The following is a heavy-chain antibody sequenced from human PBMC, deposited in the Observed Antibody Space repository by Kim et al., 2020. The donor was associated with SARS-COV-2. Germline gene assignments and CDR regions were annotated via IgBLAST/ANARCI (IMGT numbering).Heavy chain of an antibody. D-gene: IGHD4-17*01. V-gene: IGHV3-23*01. CDR2: LTSDGDDT. CDR1: GFTFSSYA. J-gene: IGHJ4*02. CDR3: TKNPTLTKPSY. Sequence: GGSLRLSCAASGFTFSSYAMSWVRQAPGKGLEWVSALTSDGDDTYYIDSVMGRFTISRDNSKNTLYLEMNSLRAEDTAMYYCTKNPTLTKPSYWGLGTLVTVSS.